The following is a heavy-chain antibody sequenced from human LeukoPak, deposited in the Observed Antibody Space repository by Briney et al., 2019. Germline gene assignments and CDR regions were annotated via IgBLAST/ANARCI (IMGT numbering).Heavy chain of an antibody. J-gene: IGHJ4*02. Sequence: PGGSLRLSCAASGFTFSSYWMHWVRQVPGKGLVWVSRINPDGSSTSYADSVKGRFTISRDNAKNTLYLQMNSLRAEDTAVYYCARAPPIDYWGQGTLVTVSS. CDR2: INPDGSST. CDR1: GFTFSSYW. V-gene: IGHV3-74*01. CDR3: ARAPPIDY.